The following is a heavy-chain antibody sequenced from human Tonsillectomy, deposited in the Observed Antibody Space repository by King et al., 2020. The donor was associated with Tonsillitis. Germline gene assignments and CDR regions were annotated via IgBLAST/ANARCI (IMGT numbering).Heavy chain of an antibody. D-gene: IGHD6-13*01. CDR1: GFTFGDYG. CDR2: INWSGGRT. CDR3: ARGGIAAAGTDDAFDI. Sequence: VQLVESGGGVVRPGGSLRLSCAASGFTFGDYGMSWVRQAPGKGLEWVSGINWSGGRTVYADSVKGRFTISRDNAKNSLYLQMNSLRAEDTALYYCARGGIAAAGTDDAFDIWGQGTMVTVSS. J-gene: IGHJ3*02. V-gene: IGHV3-20*04.